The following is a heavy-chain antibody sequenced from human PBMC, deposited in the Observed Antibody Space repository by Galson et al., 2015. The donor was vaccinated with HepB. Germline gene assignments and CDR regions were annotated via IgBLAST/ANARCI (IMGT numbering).Heavy chain of an antibody. V-gene: IGHV3-74*01. D-gene: IGHD2-15*01. Sequence: SLRLSCAASGFTFSSYWMHWVRQAPGKGLVWVSRINSDGSSTSYADSVKDRFTISRDNAKNTLYLQMNSLRAEDTAVYYCARDGSGYCSGGSCYGLYYYYYYMDVWGKGTTVTVSS. J-gene: IGHJ6*03. CDR1: GFTFSSYW. CDR3: ARDGSGYCSGGSCYGLYYYYYYMDV. CDR2: INSDGSST.